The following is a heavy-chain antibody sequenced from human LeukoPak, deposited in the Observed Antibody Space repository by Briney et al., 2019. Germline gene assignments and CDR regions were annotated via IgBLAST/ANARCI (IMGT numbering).Heavy chain of an antibody. CDR2: IDPSDSYT. CDR3: AREPIVVVVAATHWFDP. J-gene: IGHJ5*02. V-gene: IGHV5-10-1*01. CDR1: GYSSTSYW. D-gene: IGHD2-15*01. Sequence: GESLKISCKGSGYSSTSYWISWARQMPGKGQEWMGRIDPSDSYTNYSPSFQGHVTISADKSISTAYLQWSSLKASDTAMYYCAREPIVVVVAATHWFDPWGQGTLVAVSS.